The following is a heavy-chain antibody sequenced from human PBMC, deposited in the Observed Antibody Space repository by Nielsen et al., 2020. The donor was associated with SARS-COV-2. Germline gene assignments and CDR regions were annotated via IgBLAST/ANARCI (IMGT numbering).Heavy chain of an antibody. J-gene: IGHJ5*01. CDR1: GFTFRSYV. Sequence: GGSLRLSCSVSGFTFRSYVMNWVRQAPGKGLEDVSSISSDGARMYYSDSVKGRFTISRDNSKNTVYLQMISLRPEDTAVYYCVKRLGFGSYYNPPFHSWGQGTLVAVSS. CDR3: VKRLGFGSYYNPPFHS. D-gene: IGHD1-26*01. V-gene: IGHV3-64D*06. CDR2: ISSDGARM.